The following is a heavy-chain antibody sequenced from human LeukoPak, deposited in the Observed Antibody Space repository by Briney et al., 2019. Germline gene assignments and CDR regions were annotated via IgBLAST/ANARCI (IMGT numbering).Heavy chain of an antibody. V-gene: IGHV3-66*01. D-gene: IGHD3-22*01. CDR2: IYSGGST. Sequence: GGSLRLSCAASGFTVSSNYMSWVRHAPGKGLEWVSVIYSGGSTYYADSVKGRFTISRDNSKNQLYLQMISLRDEATAVYYCAGNNPYYYDSSGYYGSHYWGQGTLVTVSS. CDR1: GFTVSSNY. CDR3: AGNNPYYYDSSGYYGSHY. J-gene: IGHJ4*02.